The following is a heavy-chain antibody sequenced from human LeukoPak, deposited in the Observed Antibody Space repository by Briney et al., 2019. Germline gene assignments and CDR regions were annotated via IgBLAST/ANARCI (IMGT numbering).Heavy chain of an antibody. CDR2: IYYRGST. CDR1: GASSSSGDCY. CDR3: ARFCCQSGYHPHYFDY. J-gene: IGHJ4*02. V-gene: IGHV4-30-4*08. D-gene: IGHD3-3*01. Sequence: SQTLSLTCTVSGASSSSGDCYRSWIRQPTGKGLEWIGYIYYRGSTYYNPSLKSRVTISVDTSKNQFSLKLSFVTAADTAVYXXARFCCQSGYHPHYFDYWGQGSLVTVSS.